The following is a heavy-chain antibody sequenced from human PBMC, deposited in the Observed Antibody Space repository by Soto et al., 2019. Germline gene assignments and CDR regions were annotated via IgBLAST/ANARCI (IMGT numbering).Heavy chain of an antibody. CDR2: IFSGGST. V-gene: IGHV3-53*01. CDR3: ARVECISTSCYGYNWFDP. D-gene: IGHD2-2*01. J-gene: IGHJ5*02. Sequence: EVQLVESGGGLIQPGGSLRLSCAASGFTVRSNYMSWVRQAPGKGLEWVSIIFSGGSTFYADSVMGRFTISRDNSKNTLYLQMNSLRAEDTAVYYCARVECISTSCYGYNWFDPWGQGTLVTVSS. CDR1: GFTVRSNY.